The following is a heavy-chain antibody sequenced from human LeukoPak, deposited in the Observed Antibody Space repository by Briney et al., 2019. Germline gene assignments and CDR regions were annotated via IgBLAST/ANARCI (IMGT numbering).Heavy chain of an antibody. CDR1: GFIFRSYG. V-gene: IGHV3-30*18. D-gene: IGHD4-11*01. CDR2: ISYDGSNK. J-gene: IGHJ4*02. Sequence: GGSLRLSCAVSGFIFRSYGMHWVRQTPGKGLEWVAVISYDGSNKYYADSVKGRFTISRDNSKNTLYLQMNSLRPEDTAVYYCAKDKLQLLILDYFDYWGQGTLVTVSS. CDR3: AKDKLQLLILDYFDY.